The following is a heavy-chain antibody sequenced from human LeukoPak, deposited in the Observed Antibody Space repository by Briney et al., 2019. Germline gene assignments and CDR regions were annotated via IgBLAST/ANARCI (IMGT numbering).Heavy chain of an antibody. J-gene: IGHJ4*02. CDR2: IYYSGST. CDR3: ARELGNLTWTNVDY. D-gene: IGHD1-1*01. Sequence: SETPSLTCTVSGGSISSSSYYWGWIRQPPGKGLEWIGSIYYSGSTYYNPSLKSRVTISVDTSKNQFSLKLSSVTAADTAVYYCARELGNLTWTNVDYWGQGTLVTVSS. V-gene: IGHV4-39*07. CDR1: GGSISSSSYY.